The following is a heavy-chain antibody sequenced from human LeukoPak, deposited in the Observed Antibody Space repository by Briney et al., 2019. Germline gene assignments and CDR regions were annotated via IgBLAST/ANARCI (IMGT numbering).Heavy chain of an antibody. CDR3: ARQAPAVNLGAFDI. J-gene: IGHJ3*02. CDR2: IYPGDSDT. D-gene: IGHD2-2*01. V-gene: IGHV5-51*01. CDR1: GHSFTSYW. Sequence: LGESLKISCKGSGHSFTSYWIGWVRQMPGKGLEWMGIIYPGDSDTRYSPSFQGQVTISADKSISTAYLQWSSLKASDTAMYYCARQAPAVNLGAFDIWGQGTMVTVSS.